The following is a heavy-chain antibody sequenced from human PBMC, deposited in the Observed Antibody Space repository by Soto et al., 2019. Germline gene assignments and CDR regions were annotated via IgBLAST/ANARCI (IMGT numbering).Heavy chain of an antibody. CDR1: GFMFSSFW. CDR2: ISNDATSI. V-gene: IGHV3-74*01. D-gene: IGHD3-3*01. J-gene: IGHJ6*02. CDR3: ARDEPNYDFWRRGLDV. Sequence: EVQLVESGGGLVQPGGSLRLSCTASGFMFSSFWMHWVRQAPGKGLAWVARISNDATSINYAGTVEGRFTISRDDDKNMLYLQMNSLRAEDTAEYYCARDEPNYDFWRRGLDVWGQGTTVTVSS.